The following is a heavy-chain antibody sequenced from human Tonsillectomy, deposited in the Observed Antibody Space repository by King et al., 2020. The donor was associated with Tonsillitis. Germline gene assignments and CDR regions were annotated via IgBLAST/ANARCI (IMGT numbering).Heavy chain of an antibody. CDR2: MYSGGRST. Sequence: VQLVESGGGLVQPGGSLRLSCAASGFTFSSYAMSWVRQAPGKGLEGVSVMYSGGRSTYYAESVKGRFTISRDNSKNTLYLQMNSLRAEDTAVYYCAKYVYYDILPGYSAFDIWGQGTMVTVSS. D-gene: IGHD3-9*01. J-gene: IGHJ3*02. CDR1: GFTFSSYA. V-gene: IGHV3-23*03. CDR3: AKYVYYDILPGYSAFDI.